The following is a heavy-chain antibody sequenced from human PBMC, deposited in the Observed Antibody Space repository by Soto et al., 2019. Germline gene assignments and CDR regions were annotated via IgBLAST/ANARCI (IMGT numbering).Heavy chain of an antibody. CDR1: GGSISSSSYY. CDR3: ARQPRILTGYSGHFDY. J-gene: IGHJ4*02. D-gene: IGHD3-9*01. CDR2: IYYSGST. Sequence: SETLSLTCTVSGGSISSSSYYWGWIRQPPGKGLEWIGSIYYSGSTYYNPSLKSRVTIPVDTSKNQFSLKLSSVPAADTAVYYCARQPRILTGYSGHFDYLGQGTLVTVSS. V-gene: IGHV4-39*01.